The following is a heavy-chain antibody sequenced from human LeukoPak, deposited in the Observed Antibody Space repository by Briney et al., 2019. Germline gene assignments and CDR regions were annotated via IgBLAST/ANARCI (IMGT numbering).Heavy chain of an antibody. CDR3: ASGDCGGDCYAGAEYFQH. D-gene: IGHD2-21*02. J-gene: IGHJ1*01. Sequence: GGSLRLSCAASGFTFSSYGMHWVRQAPGKGLEWVAVIWYDGSNKYYADSVKGRFTISRDNSENTLYLQMNSLRAEDTAVYYCASGDCGGDCYAGAEYFQHWGQGTLVTVSS. V-gene: IGHV3-33*01. CDR1: GFTFSSYG. CDR2: IWYDGSNK.